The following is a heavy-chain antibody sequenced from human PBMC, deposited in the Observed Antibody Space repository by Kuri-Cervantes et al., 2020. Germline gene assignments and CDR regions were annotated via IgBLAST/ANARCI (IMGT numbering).Heavy chain of an antibody. Sequence: GGSLRLSCAASGFTFSSYAMHWVRQAPGKGLEWVAVIWYDGSNKYYADSVKGRFTISRDNSKNTLYLQMNSLRAEDTAVYYCARVRFGDYANDYWGQGTLVTVSS. CDR2: IWYDGSNK. CDR1: GFTFSSYA. V-gene: IGHV3-33*08. CDR3: ARVRFGDYANDY. J-gene: IGHJ4*02. D-gene: IGHD3-10*01.